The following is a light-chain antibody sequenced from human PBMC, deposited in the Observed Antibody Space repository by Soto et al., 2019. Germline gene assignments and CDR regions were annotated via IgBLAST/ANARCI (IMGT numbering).Light chain of an antibody. CDR3: NSYTTSSTLV. Sequence: QSALTQPASVSGSPGQSITISCSGTTNDIGGYNYVSWYQHHPGKVPKVIIYEVRNRPSGVSNRFSGSKSGNTASLTISGLQAEDEADYYCNSYTTSSTLVFGTGTKVTVL. CDR1: TNDIGGYNY. V-gene: IGLV2-14*01. CDR2: EVR. J-gene: IGLJ1*01.